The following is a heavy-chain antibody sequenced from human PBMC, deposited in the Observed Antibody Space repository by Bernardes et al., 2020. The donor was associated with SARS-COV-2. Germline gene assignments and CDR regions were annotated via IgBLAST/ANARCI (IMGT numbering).Heavy chain of an antibody. D-gene: IGHD3-22*01. J-gene: IGHJ4*02. CDR1: GFTFSSYC. CDR3: VRSAFSGGSGYFFDS. V-gene: IGHV3-74*01. CDR2: INNDGRTI. Sequence: GGSLRLCCAASGFTFSSYCIHWVRQVPGKGLVWVSRINNDGRTITYADSVKGRFIISRDNAKNTLYLQMNSLRVEDAAMYYCVRSAFSGGSGYFFDSWGQGTLVTVAS.